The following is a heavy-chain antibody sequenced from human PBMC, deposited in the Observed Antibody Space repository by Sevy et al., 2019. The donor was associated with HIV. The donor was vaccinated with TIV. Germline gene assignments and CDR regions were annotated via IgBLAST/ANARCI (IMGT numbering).Heavy chain of an antibody. J-gene: IGHJ6*02. Sequence: GGSLRLSCAASGFTFSIYAMHWVSQAPDNGLEWVALISYDGGVKYFADSVKGRVTISRENSKNTQDLQMNSLRPEDTAVYYCARDLPSAVINPFYYYGLDVWGQGTTVTVSS. CDR1: GFTFSIYA. V-gene: IGHV3-30*04. D-gene: IGHD3-22*01. CDR3: ARDLPSAVINPFYYYGLDV. CDR2: ISYDGGVK.